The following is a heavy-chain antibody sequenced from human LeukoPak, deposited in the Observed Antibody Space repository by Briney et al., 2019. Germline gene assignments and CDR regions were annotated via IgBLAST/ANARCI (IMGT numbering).Heavy chain of an antibody. V-gene: IGHV3-7*03. J-gene: IGHJ6*04. Sequence: GGSLRLSCAASGFTFSSYWMSWVRQAPGKGLEWVANIKQDGSEKYYVDSVKGRFTISRDNAKNSLYLQMNSLRAEDTAVYYCAREPGYSRYYYYYSMDVWGKGTTVTVSS. D-gene: IGHD6-13*01. CDR1: GFTFSSYW. CDR3: AREPGYSRYYYYYSMDV. CDR2: IKQDGSEK.